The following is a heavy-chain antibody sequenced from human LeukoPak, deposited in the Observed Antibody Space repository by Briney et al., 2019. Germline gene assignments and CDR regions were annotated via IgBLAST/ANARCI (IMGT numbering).Heavy chain of an antibody. CDR2: FDPEDGET. D-gene: IGHD2-2*01. V-gene: IGHV1-24*01. CDR3: ATSFVGSSDSSPFDY. CDR1: GYTLTELS. Sequence: GASVKVSCKVFGYTLTELSMHWVRQAPGKGLEWTGGFDPEDGETIYAQKFQGRVTMTEDTSTDTAYMELSSLRSEDTAVYYCATSFVGSSDSSPFDYWGQGTLVTVSS. J-gene: IGHJ4*02.